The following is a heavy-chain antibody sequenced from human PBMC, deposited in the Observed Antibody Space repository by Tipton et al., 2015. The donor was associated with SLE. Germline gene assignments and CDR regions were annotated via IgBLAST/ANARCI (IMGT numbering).Heavy chain of an antibody. CDR2: IYYSGST. D-gene: IGHD3-22*01. CDR1: GDSTSVHY. J-gene: IGHJ4*02. V-gene: IGHV4-59*11. CDR3: ARGHYYDSSGYYYVKIFDS. Sequence: TLSLTCTVSGDSTSVHYWSWIRQSPGKGLEWIGYIYYSGSTNYNPSLKSRVTISVDTSKNQFSLKLSSVTAADTAVYYCARGHYYDSSGYYYVKIFDSWGQGTLVTVSS.